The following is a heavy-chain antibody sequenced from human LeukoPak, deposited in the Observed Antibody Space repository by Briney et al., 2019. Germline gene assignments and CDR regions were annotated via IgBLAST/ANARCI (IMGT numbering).Heavy chain of an antibody. CDR3: ARLAAAAGTFDY. D-gene: IGHD6-13*01. Sequence: SETLSLTCTVSGGSISSYYWSWIRQPAGKGLEWIGRIYTSGSTNYNPSLKSRVTISVDTSKNQFSLKLSSVTAADTAVYYCARLAAAAGTFDYWGQGTLVTVSS. CDR1: GGSISSYY. J-gene: IGHJ4*02. CDR2: IYTSGST. V-gene: IGHV4-4*07.